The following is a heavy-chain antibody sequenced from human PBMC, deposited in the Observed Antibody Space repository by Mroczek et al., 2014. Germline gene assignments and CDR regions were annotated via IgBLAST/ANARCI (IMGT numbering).Heavy chain of an antibody. CDR3: ARDTVVVVAATNPAIYYYYGMDV. Sequence: GRGVVQPREVPRDSPVQPLDSPSVAMLCTGSGQAPGKGLEWVAVISYGGSNKYYADSVKGRFTISRDNSKNTLYLQMNSLRAEDTAVYYCARDTVVVVAATNPAIYYYYGMDVWGQGTTVTVSS. CDR1: DSPSVAML. CDR2: ISYGGSNK. V-gene: IGHV3-30-3*01. J-gene: IGHJ6*02. D-gene: IGHD2-15*01.